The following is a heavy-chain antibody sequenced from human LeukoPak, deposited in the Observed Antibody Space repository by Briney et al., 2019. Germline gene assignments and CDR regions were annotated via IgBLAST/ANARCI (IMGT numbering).Heavy chain of an antibody. J-gene: IGHJ4*02. D-gene: IGHD3-10*01. Sequence: PGGSLRLSCAASGFTFSSCAMHWVRQAPGKGLDWVAITSYDGSNTCYAESVKGRFTISRDNSQNTVFLQMNSLRPEDTAIYYCAKEGPSGSPPADYWGQGTLVTVSS. CDR2: TSYDGSNT. CDR3: AKEGPSGSPPADY. CDR1: GFTFSSCA. V-gene: IGHV3-30-3*01.